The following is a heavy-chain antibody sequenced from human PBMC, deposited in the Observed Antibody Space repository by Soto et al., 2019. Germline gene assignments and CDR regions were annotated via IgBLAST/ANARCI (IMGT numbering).Heavy chain of an antibody. CDR1: GYSVTSYY. J-gene: IGHJ5*02. Sequence: QVQLVQSGAEVKKPGASVKVSCKASGYSVTSYYMHWVRQAPGQGLEWMGIINPNGGSTSYAQKFQGRVTMTRDTSTSTVYMELSSLRSEDTAVYYSARYRHPMVRGVKVNWFDPWGQGTLVTVSS. V-gene: IGHV1-46*01. CDR3: ARYRHPMVRGVKVNWFDP. D-gene: IGHD3-10*01. CDR2: INPNGGST.